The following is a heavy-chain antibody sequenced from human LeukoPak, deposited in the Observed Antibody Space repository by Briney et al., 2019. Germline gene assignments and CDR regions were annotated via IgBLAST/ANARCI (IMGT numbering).Heavy chain of an antibody. CDR2: ISHSGGT. Sequence: SETLSLTCAIYVASFSGYYWNWIRQPPGKGLEWIGEISHSGGTNYNPSLKSRVTISADTSKNQFSLTLSYMTAADTAVYYCARTLDTSGYFRNFDYWGQGSLVTVSS. CDR1: VASFSGYY. J-gene: IGHJ4*02. V-gene: IGHV4-34*01. CDR3: ARTLDTSGYFRNFDY. D-gene: IGHD3-22*01.